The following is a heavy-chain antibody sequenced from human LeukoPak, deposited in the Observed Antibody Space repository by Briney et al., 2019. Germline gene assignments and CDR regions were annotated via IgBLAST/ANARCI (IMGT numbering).Heavy chain of an antibody. D-gene: IGHD3-22*01. Sequence: GESLKISCKGSGYTFTSYWIGWVRQMPGKGLEWMGIIYPGDSDTRYSPSFQGQVTISADKSISTAYLQWSSLKASDTAVYYCASAYYDSSGYYGLDHWGQGTLVTVSS. CDR1: GYTFTSYW. CDR2: IYPGDSDT. J-gene: IGHJ5*02. V-gene: IGHV5-51*01. CDR3: ASAYYDSSGYYGLDH.